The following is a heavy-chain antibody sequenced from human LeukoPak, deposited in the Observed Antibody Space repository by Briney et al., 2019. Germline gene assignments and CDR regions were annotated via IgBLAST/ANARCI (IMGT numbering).Heavy chain of an antibody. CDR1: DYTFISYG. V-gene: IGHV1-18*01. CDR2: ISTYNGKT. J-gene: IGHJ4*02. Sequence: GASVTVSCKTSDYTFISYGITWVRPPPPQGLQWMGWISTYNGKTNYVDKFQDRVTMTTATFTKTVYMHLRSLRSDDTALYYCARGPYYGDLNPDYFDYWGQGTLVTVSS. CDR3: ARGPYYGDLNPDYFDY. D-gene: IGHD3-16*01.